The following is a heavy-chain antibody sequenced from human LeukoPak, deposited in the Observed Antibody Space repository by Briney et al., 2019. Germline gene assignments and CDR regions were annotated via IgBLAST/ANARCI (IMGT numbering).Heavy chain of an antibody. CDR1: GGSISSSSYS. D-gene: IGHD5-24*01. CDR3: ARHRDGYNRPLDY. V-gene: IGHV4-39*01. Sequence: SETLSLTCTVSGGSISSSSYSWAWIRQPPGKGLEWIGSIYYSGSTYYNPSLKSRVTISVDTSKNQFSLKLSSVAAADTAVYYCARHRDGYNRPLDYWGQGTLVTVSS. CDR2: IYYSGST. J-gene: IGHJ4*02.